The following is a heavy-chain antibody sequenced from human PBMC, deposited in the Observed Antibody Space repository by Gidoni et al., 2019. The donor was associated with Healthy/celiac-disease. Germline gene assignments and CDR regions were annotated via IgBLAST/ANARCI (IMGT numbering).Heavy chain of an antibody. CDR1: GYSFTSYW. J-gene: IGHJ3*02. V-gene: IGHV5-51*01. CDR3: GTGRYDSSGYLTERSAFDI. CDR2: IYPGDSDT. Sequence: EVQLVQSGAEVKKPGESLKISCKGSGYSFTSYWIGWVRQMPGKGLEWMGIIYPGDSDTRYSPSFQGQVTISADKSISTAYLQWSSLKASDTAMYYCGTGRYDSSGYLTERSAFDIWGQGTMVTVSS. D-gene: IGHD3-22*01.